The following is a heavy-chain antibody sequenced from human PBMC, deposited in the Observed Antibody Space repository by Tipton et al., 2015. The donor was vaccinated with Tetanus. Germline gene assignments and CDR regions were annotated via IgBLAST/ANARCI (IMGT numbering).Heavy chain of an antibody. CDR3: ARHTNFWSGYYIVY. J-gene: IGHJ4*02. CDR1: GFIFSSYW. Sequence: LRLSCAASGFIFSSYWMGWVRQAPGKGLEWIGYIYYSGSTNYNPSLKSRVTISVDTSKNQFSLKLSSVTAADTAVYYCARHTNFWSGYYIVYWGQGTLVTVSS. CDR2: IYYSGST. V-gene: IGHV4-59*08. D-gene: IGHD3-3*01.